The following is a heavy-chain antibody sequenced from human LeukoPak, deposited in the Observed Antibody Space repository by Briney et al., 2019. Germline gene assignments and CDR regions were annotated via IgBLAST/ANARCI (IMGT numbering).Heavy chain of an antibody. CDR2: INPNSGGT. CDR3: ARALPRAMARGDPGDY. V-gene: IGHV1-2*02. Sequence: ASVKVSCKASGYTFTGYYMHWVRQAPGQGLEWMGWINPNSGGTNYAQKFQGRVTMTRDTSISTAYMELSRLRSDDTAVYYCARALPRAMARGDPGDYWGQGTLVNVSS. CDR1: GYTFTGYY. J-gene: IGHJ4*02. D-gene: IGHD3-10*01.